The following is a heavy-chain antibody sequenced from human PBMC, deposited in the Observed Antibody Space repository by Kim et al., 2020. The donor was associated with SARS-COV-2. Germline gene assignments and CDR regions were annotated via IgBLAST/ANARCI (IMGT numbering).Heavy chain of an antibody. D-gene: IGHD3-22*01. Sequence: KSRVTISVDTSKNQFSLKLSSVTAADTAVYYCARARGGTMIVVVIGALDIWGQGTMVTVSS. J-gene: IGHJ3*02. V-gene: IGHV4-31*02. CDR3: ARARGGTMIVVVIGALDI.